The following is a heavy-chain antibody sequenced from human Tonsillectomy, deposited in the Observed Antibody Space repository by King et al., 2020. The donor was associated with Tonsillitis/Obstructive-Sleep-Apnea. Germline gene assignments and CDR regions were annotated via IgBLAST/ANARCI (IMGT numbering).Heavy chain of an antibody. V-gene: IGHV4-39*01. CDR1: GGSISSSSYY. Sequence: LQLQESGPGLVKPSETLSLTCTVSGGSISSSSYYWGWIRQPPGKGLEWIGSIYYSGSTYYNPSLKSRVTISVDTSKNQLSLKLSSVTAADTAVYYCARRGGVYCGGDCPPYWYFDLWGRGTLVTVSS. CDR2: IYYSGST. CDR3: ARRGGVYCGGDCPPYWYFDL. D-gene: IGHD2-21*01. J-gene: IGHJ2*01.